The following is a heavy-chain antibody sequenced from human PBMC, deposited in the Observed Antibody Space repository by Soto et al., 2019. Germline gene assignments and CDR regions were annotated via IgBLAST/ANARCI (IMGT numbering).Heavy chain of an antibody. J-gene: IGHJ6*03. CDR2: IYYGGST. CDR3: GRSYGSSYYYYYYMDV. CDR1: GGSISSYY. Sequence: SETLSLTCTVSGGSISSYYWSWIRQPPGKGLEWIGYIYYGGSTNYNPSLKSRVTISVDTSKNQFSLKLSSVTAADTAVYYCGRSYGSSYYYYYYMDVWGKGTTVTVSS. D-gene: IGHD6-13*01. V-gene: IGHV4-59*08.